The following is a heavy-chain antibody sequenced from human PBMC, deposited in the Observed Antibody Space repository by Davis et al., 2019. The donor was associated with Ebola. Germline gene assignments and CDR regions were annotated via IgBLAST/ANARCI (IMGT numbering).Heavy chain of an antibody. V-gene: IGHV3-30*18. J-gene: IGHJ6*04. Sequence: GESLKISCAASGFTFSSYSMNWVRQAPGKGLEWVAVISYDGSNKYYADSVKGRFTISRDNSKNTLYLQMNSLRAEDTAVYYCAKDGDSSGWLYYYYGMDVWGKGTTVTVSS. CDR1: GFTFSSYS. CDR2: ISYDGSNK. CDR3: AKDGDSSGWLYYYYGMDV. D-gene: IGHD6-19*01.